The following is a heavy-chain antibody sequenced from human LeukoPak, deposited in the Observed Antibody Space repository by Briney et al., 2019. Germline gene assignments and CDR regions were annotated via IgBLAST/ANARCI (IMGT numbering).Heavy chain of an antibody. CDR3: ARLRRTEGKNKSRRPYDSSGYYSGPVY. Sequence: SETLSLTCTVSGGSISTFYWSWIRQPPGKGLEWIWEINHSGSTNYNPSLKSRVTISVDTSKNQFSLKLSSVTAADTAVYYCARLRRTEGKNKSRRPYDSSGYYSGPVYWGQGTLVTVSS. CDR2: INHSGST. D-gene: IGHD3-22*01. V-gene: IGHV4-34*01. CDR1: GGSISTFY. J-gene: IGHJ4*02.